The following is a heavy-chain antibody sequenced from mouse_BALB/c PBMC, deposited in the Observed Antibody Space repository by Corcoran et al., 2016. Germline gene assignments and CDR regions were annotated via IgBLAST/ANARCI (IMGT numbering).Heavy chain of an antibody. D-gene: IGHD2-1*01. V-gene: IGHV1-18*01. J-gene: IGHJ2*01. CDR1: GYTFTDYT. CDR2: INPNNGGT. Sequence: EVQLQQSGPELVKPGASVKISCKTSGYTFTDYTMHWVKQSHGKGLEWIGGINPNNGGTSYNQKFKGKATLTVDQSSSTAYMELRSLTSEDSAVYYCTSMVTTYYFDYWGQGTTLTVSS. CDR3: TSMVTTYYFDY.